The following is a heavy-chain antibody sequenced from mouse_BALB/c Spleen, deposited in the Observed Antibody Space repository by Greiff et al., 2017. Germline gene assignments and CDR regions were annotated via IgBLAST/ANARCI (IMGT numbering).Heavy chain of an antibody. J-gene: IGHJ3*01. D-gene: IGHD2-10*02. V-gene: IGHV14-3*02. CDR2: IDPADGKT. CDR1: GFNFNDSY. Sequence: VQLKQSGAELVKPGASVKLSCTASGFNFNDSYMHWVKQRPEQGLEWIGRIDPADGKTKYEPKFQGKAIITADTSSNTAFLELSNLTCEDTAVYYCSKWGGYGSRGFAYWGQGTLVTVSA. CDR3: SKWGGYGSRGFAY.